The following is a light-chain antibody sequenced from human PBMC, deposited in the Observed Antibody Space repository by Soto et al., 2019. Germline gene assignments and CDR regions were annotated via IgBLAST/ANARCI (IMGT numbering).Light chain of an antibody. J-gene: IGKJ1*01. CDR1: QGISSY. V-gene: IGKV1-9*01. CDR2: AAS. Sequence: DIQLTQSPSFLSASVGDRVTITCRASQGISSYLAWYQQKPGKAPKVLKYAASTLQSGVPSRFSGSGSGTDFTLTISSLQFEDFAVYYCQQYNNWPRTFGQGTKVDIK. CDR3: QQYNNWPRT.